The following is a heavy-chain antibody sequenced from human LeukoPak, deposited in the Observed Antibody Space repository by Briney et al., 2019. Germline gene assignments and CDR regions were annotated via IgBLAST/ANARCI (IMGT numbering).Heavy chain of an antibody. CDR2: INPNSGGT. D-gene: IGHD3-3*01. J-gene: IGHJ6*02. CDR1: GYTFTIYD. CDR3: ARAISDFWSGYYYGMDV. Sequence: GASVKVSCKASGYTFTIYDINWVRQAPGQGLEWVGWINPNSGGTNYAQKFQGRVTMTRDTSISTAYMELSRLRSDDTAVYYCARAISDFWSGYYYGMDVWGQGTTVTVSS. V-gene: IGHV1-2*02.